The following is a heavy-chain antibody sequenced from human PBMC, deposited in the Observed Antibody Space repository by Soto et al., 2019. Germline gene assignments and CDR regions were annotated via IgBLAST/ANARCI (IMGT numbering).Heavy chain of an antibody. V-gene: IGHV1-18*01. CDR3: ARGYCSSTSCYTGPDAFDI. J-gene: IGHJ3*02. CDR1: GYTFTSYG. CDR2: ISAYNGNT. Sequence: QVQLVQSGAEVKKPGASVKVSCKASGYTFTSYGISWVRQAPGQGLEWMGWISAYNGNTNYAQKLQGRVTMTTDTSTSTAYMELRSLRSDDTAVYYCARGYCSSTSCYTGPDAFDIWGQGTMVTVSS. D-gene: IGHD2-2*02.